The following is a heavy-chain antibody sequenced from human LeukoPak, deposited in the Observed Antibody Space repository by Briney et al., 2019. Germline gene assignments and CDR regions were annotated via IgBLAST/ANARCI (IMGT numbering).Heavy chain of an antibody. V-gene: IGHV3-30*03. CDR2: ISYDGSNK. CDR3: APLEELDY. Sequence: GGSLRLSCAASGFTFSSYGMHWVRQAPGKGLEWVAVISYDGSNKYYADSVKGRFTISRDNSKNTLYLQMNSLRAEDTAVYYCAPLEELDYWGQGTPVTVSS. CDR1: GFTFSSYG. D-gene: IGHD1-26*01. J-gene: IGHJ4*02.